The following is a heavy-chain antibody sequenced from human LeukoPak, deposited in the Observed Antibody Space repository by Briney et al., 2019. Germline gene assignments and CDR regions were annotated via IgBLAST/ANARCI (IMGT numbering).Heavy chain of an antibody. CDR2: ISGGRDNT. CDR1: GFIFSNYA. V-gene: IGHV3-23*01. J-gene: IGHJ4*02. CDR3: AKWGDYDVLTGYYVSDF. Sequence: GASLRLSCAASGFIFSNYAMYWVRQAPGKGLEWVSAISGGRDNTYYADSVKGRFTLSRDSSKNTLYLQMNSLRADDTAVYYCAKWGDYDVLTGYYVSDFWGQGTLVTVSS. D-gene: IGHD3-9*01.